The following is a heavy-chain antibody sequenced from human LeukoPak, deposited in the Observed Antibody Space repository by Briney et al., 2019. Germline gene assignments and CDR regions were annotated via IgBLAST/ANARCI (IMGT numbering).Heavy chain of an antibody. J-gene: IGHJ3*02. CDR3: ANLILTEEDAFDI. CDR1: GFSFSSYA. V-gene: IGHV3-23*01. CDR2: ISGNGGSR. D-gene: IGHD3-9*01. Sequence: PGGTLRLPCAVSGFSFSSYALNWVRMAPGQGLERVSVISGNGGSRYYYDPVKGRFTIIRDNTYNTLYLQKNSLRAEDTAVYYCANLILTEEDAFDIWGQGTMVTVSS.